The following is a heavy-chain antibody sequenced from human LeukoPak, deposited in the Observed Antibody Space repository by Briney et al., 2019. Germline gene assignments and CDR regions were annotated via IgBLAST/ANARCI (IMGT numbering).Heavy chain of an antibody. CDR2: IKQDGSEK. Sequence: PGGSLRLSCAASGFTFSSYEMNWVRQAPGKGLEWVANIKQDGSEKYYVDSVKGRFTISRDNAKNSLYLQMNSLRAEDTAVYYCASSFWSGSDYWGQGTLVTVSS. D-gene: IGHD3-3*01. V-gene: IGHV3-7*01. CDR1: GFTFSSYE. J-gene: IGHJ4*02. CDR3: ASSFWSGSDY.